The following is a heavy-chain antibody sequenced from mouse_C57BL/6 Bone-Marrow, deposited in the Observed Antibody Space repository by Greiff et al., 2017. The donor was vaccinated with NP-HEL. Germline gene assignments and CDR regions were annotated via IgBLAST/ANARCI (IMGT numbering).Heavy chain of an antibody. D-gene: IGHD2-1*01. CDR1: GYTFTDYN. J-gene: IGHJ1*03. Sequence: VQLQQSGPELVKPGASMKMSCKASGYTFTDYNMHWVKQSHGKSLEWIGYINPNNGGTSYNQKFKGKATLTVNKSSSTAYMELRSLTSEDSAVYYCAYGNYVPYWYFDVWGTGTTVTVSS. CDR3: AYGNYVPYWYFDV. V-gene: IGHV1-22*01. CDR2: INPNNGGT.